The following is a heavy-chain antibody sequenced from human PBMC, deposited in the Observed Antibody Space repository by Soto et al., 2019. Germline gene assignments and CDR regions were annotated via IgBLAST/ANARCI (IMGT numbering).Heavy chain of an antibody. D-gene: IGHD3-10*01. CDR3: AADRVTMVRGVTVYYYYYGMDV. Sequence: SVKVSCKASGFTFTSSAVQRVRQARGQRLEWIGWIVVGSGNTNYAQKFQERVTITRDMSTSTAYMELSSLRSEDTAVYYCAADRVTMVRGVTVYYYYYGMDVWGQGTTVTVSS. CDR2: IVVGSGNT. J-gene: IGHJ6*02. CDR1: GFTFTSSA. V-gene: IGHV1-58*01.